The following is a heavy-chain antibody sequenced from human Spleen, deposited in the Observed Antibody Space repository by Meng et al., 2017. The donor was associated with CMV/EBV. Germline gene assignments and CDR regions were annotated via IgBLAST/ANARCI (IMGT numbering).Heavy chain of an antibody. D-gene: IGHD5-18*01. CDR2: INHSGST. CDR1: GGSFRSFY. Sequence: QGQLHQWGAGLLKPSETLSLTCAVYGGSFRSFYWHWIRQPPGKGLEWIGEINHSGSTNYNPSLKNRVTISVDTSKNQFSLKLSSVTAADTAVYYCARSDGRIAPGHYWGQGTLVTVSS. J-gene: IGHJ4*02. CDR3: ARSDGRIAPGHY. V-gene: IGHV4-34*01.